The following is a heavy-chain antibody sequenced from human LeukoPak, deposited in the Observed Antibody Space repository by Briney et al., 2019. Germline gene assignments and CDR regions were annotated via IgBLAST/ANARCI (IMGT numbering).Heavy chain of an antibody. CDR1: GFTFSAYW. J-gene: IGHJ4*02. CDR2: INTDGTDT. D-gene: IGHD1-7*01. Sequence: GGSLRLSCAVSGFTFSAYWMHWVRQGPGKGLVWVSRINTDGTDTIYADSVKGRFTISRDNAKNTLYLQINSLRVEDTGVYYCARDLHWNSVDYWGQGTLVTVSS. CDR3: ARDLHWNSVDY. V-gene: IGHV3-74*01.